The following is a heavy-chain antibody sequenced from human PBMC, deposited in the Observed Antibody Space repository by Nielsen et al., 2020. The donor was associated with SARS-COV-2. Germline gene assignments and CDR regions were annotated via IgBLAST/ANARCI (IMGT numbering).Heavy chain of an antibody. CDR2: ISYDGSNK. CDR1: GFTFSSYA. V-gene: IGHV3-30*04. D-gene: IGHD1-14*01. J-gene: IGHJ6*02. CDR3: ARGVQPPTYYYGMDV. Sequence: GESLKISCAASGFTFSSYAMHWVRQAPGRGLEWVAVISYDGSNKYYADSVKGRFTISRDNSKNTLYLQMNSLRAEDTAVYYCARGVQPPTYYYGMDVWGQGTTVTVSS.